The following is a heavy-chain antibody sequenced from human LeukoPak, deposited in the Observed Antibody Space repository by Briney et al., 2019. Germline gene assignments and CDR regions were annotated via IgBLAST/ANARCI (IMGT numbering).Heavy chain of an antibody. CDR1: GGSFSGYY. CDR2: INHSGST. Sequence: SETLSLTCAVYGGSFSGYYWSWIRQPPGKGLEWIGEINHSGSTNYNPSLKSRVTISVDTPKNQFSLKLSSETAADTAVYYCASSPSEWLGFDRGRNWFDPWGQGTLVTVSS. V-gene: IGHV4-34*01. J-gene: IGHJ5*02. D-gene: IGHD6-19*01. CDR3: ASSPSEWLGFDRGRNWFDP.